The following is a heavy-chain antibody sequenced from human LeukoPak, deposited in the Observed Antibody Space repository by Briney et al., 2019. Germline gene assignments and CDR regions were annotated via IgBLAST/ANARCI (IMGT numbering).Heavy chain of an antibody. J-gene: IGHJ2*01. Sequence: GGSLRLSCAASGFTVSSNYINWVRQAPGKGLEWVSVLYSGGGTYYADSVKGRFTVSRDNSKNTLYLQMNSLGAEDTAVYYCARDTSGYCSTSRCYGSWYFDLWGRGTLVTVSS. CDR1: GFTVSSNY. CDR3: ARDTSGYCSTSRCYGSWYFDL. V-gene: IGHV3-53*01. CDR2: LYSGGGT. D-gene: IGHD2-2*01.